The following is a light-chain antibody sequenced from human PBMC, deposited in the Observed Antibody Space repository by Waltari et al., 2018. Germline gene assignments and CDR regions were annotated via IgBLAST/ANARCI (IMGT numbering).Light chain of an antibody. Sequence: DIQMTQSPSSLSASVGDRLTISCRASQDISKSLNWFQQRPGKAPKLLITAASTLQSGVPSRFSGSGSGTDFTLTITNLQPEDFAIYYCQQSYSSPPTLGPGTKVDIK. CDR1: QDISKS. V-gene: IGKV1-39*01. CDR3: QQSYSSPPT. J-gene: IGKJ3*01. CDR2: AAS.